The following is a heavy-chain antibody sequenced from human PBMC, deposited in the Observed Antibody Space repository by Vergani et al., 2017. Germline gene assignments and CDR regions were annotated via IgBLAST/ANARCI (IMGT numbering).Heavy chain of an antibody. CDR3: TRSECSGTTCYGHYFDL. CDR1: GFTFSSYA. CDR2: IKSDGRT. V-gene: IGHV3-66*02. Sequence: EVQLLESGGRLVQPGGSLRLSCATSGFTFSSYAMSWVRQAPGKGLEWVSVIKSDGRTSYAESVRGRFTISRDTSRNAVYLQMNILRVEDTGVYYCTRSECSGTTCYGHYFDLWGHGILVTVSS. D-gene: IGHD2-15*01. J-gene: IGHJ4*01.